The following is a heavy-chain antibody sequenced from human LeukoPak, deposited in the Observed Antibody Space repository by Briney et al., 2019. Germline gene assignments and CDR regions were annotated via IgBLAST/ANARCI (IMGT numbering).Heavy chain of an antibody. D-gene: IGHD5-18*01. CDR1: GGSFSGYY. Sequence: PSGTLSLTCAVYGGSFSGYYWSWIRQPPGKGLEWIGEINHSGSTNYNPSLKSRVTISVDTSKNQFSLKLSSVTAADTAVYYCASRVDTVYYYYYGMDVWGQGTTVTVSS. CDR2: INHSGST. CDR3: ASRVDTVYYYYYGMDV. V-gene: IGHV4-34*01. J-gene: IGHJ6*02.